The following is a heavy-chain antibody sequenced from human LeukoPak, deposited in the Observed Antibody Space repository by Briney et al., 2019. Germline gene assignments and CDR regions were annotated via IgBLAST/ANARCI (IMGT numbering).Heavy chain of an antibody. D-gene: IGHD6-19*01. CDR2: ISGSGGST. V-gene: IGHV3-23*01. Sequence: PGGSLRLSCAASGFTFSSYAMSWVRQAPGKGLEWVSAISGSGGSTYYADSVKGRFTISRDNSKNTLYLQMNSLRAEDTAVYYCARTEYSSGWSREAFDIWGQGTMVTVSS. CDR3: ARTEYSSGWSREAFDI. J-gene: IGHJ3*02. CDR1: GFTFSSYA.